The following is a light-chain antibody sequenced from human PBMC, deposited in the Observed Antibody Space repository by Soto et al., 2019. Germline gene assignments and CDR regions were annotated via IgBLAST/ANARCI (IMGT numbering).Light chain of an antibody. J-gene: IGLJ2*01. V-gene: IGLV3-1*01. CDR3: QAWDSSTVV. CDR1: KLGDKY. Sequence: SYELTQPPSVSVSPGQTASITCSGDKLGDKYACWYQQKPGQCPVLVIYQDSKRPSGIPERFSGSNSGNTATLTISGTQAMDEADYYCQAWDSSTVVFGGGTKLTV. CDR2: QDS.